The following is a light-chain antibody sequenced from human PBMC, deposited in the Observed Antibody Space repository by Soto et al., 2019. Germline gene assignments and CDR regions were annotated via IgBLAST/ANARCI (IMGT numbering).Light chain of an antibody. CDR1: QSVSSNS. CDR3: QPFGGSPPSST. V-gene: IGKV3-20*01. Sequence: ESVLTQSPGTLSLSPGERATLSCRASQSVSSNSLAWYQQKPGQAPRLLIYGASSSATGTPDRFSGSGSGTDFTPTITRPEPEDVAVYDCQPFGGSPPSSTFGQGTKV. J-gene: IGKJ1*01. CDR2: GAS.